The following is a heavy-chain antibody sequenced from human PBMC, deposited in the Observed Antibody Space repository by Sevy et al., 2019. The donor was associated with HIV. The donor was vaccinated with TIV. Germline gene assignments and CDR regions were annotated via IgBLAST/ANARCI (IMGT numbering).Heavy chain of an antibody. V-gene: IGHV4-39*01. D-gene: IGHD3-10*01. CDR3: ARAYGSGSYFSYYGMDV. Sequence: SETLSLTCTASGGSISYSNYYWGWIRQPPGKGLKWIGSIYYSGSTYYNPSLKSRVIISVDTSKNQFSLKLSSVTAADTAVYYCARAYGSGSYFSYYGMDVWGQGTTVTVSS. J-gene: IGHJ6*02. CDR2: IYYSGST. CDR1: GGSISYSNYY.